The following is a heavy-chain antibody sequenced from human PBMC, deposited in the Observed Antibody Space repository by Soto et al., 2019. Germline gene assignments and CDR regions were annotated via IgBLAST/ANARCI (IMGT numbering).Heavy chain of an antibody. CDR3: GSVFEY. Sequence: GGSLRLSCASSGFIFTNYWMHWVRQVPGRGLVWVSGITHDGSGTKYADSVKGRFTISRDNAKNTVYLQMNSLRPEDTAVYYCGSVFEYWGRGTLVTVSS. V-gene: IGHV3-74*01. CDR2: ITHDGSGT. J-gene: IGHJ4*01. CDR1: GFIFTNYW.